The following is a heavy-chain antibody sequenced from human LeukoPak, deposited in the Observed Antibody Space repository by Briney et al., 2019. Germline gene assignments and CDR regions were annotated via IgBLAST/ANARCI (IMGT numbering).Heavy chain of an antibody. J-gene: IGHJ6*02. D-gene: IGHD6-19*01. CDR1: GGSISSYY. Sequence: PSETLSLTCTVSGGSISSYYWSWIRQPPGKGLEWIGYIYYSGSTNYNPSLKSRVTISVDTSKNRFSLKLSSVTAADTAVYYCARAEVAGDYYYYYGMDVWGQGTTVTVSS. V-gene: IGHV4-59*01. CDR2: IYYSGST. CDR3: ARAEVAGDYYYYYGMDV.